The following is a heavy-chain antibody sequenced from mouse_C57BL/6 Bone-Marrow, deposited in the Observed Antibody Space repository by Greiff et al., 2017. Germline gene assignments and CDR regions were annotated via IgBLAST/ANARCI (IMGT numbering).Heavy chain of an antibody. D-gene: IGHD2-4*01. CDR3: ARYDYESYWYFDV. J-gene: IGHJ1*03. CDR1: GYTFTSYG. Sequence: VKLVESGAELARPGASVKLSCKASGYTFTSYGISWVKQRTGQGLEWIGEIYPRSGNTYYNEKFKGKATLTADKSSSTAYMELRSLTSEDSAVYFCARYDYESYWYFDVWGTGTTATVSS. V-gene: IGHV1-81*01. CDR2: IYPRSGNT.